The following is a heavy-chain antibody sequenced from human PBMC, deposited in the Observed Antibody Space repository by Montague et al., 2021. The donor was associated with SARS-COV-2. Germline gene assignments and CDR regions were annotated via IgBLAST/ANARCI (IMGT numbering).Heavy chain of an antibody. V-gene: IGHV3-21*01. Sequence: SLRLSCAASGFTFSSYSMNWVRQAPGKGLEWVSSISSSSYIYYADSVKGRFTISRDNAKNSLYLQMNSLGAEDTAVYYCARADSSSWYLDWFDPWGQGTLVTVSS. CDR2: ISSSSYI. J-gene: IGHJ5*02. CDR3: ARADSSSWYLDWFDP. CDR1: GFTFSSYS. D-gene: IGHD6-13*01.